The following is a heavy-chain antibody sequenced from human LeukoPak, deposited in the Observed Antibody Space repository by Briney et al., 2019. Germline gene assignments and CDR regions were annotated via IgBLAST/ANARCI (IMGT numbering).Heavy chain of an antibody. CDR1: GYTFTGYY. D-gene: IGHD3-10*01. V-gene: IGHV1-2*02. Sequence: ASVKVSCKASGYTFTGYYMHWVRQAPGQGLEWMGWINPNSGGTNYAQKFQGRVTMTRDTSISTAYMELSRLRSDDTAVYYCVTGSSERDYYESGTYYLGDSWGQGTVVTVSS. CDR2: INPNSGGT. J-gene: IGHJ4*02. CDR3: VTGSSERDYYESGTYYLGDS.